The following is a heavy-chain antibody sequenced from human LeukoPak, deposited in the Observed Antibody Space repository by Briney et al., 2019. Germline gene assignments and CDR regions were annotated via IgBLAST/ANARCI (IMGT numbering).Heavy chain of an antibody. CDR3: ARCPRWAHFDY. J-gene: IGHJ4*02. CDR1: GFTFSGYE. Sequence: GGSLRLSCAGSGFTFSGYEMNWVRQAPGKGLEWVSYISSSGRAIYYADSVKGRFTVSRDNAKNSLYLQMNSLRAEDTAVYYCARCPRWAHFDYWGQGTLVTVSS. V-gene: IGHV3-48*03. CDR2: ISSSGRAI. D-gene: IGHD4-23*01.